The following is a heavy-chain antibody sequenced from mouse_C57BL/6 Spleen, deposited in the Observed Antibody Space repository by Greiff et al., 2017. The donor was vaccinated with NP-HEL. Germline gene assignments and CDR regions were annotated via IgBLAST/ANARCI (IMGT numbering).Heavy chain of an antibody. CDR1: GYTFTSYW. J-gene: IGHJ4*01. V-gene: IGHV1-52*01. D-gene: IGHD1-1*01. Sequence: QVQLKQPGAELVRPGSSVKLSCKASGYTFTSYWMHWVKQRPIQGLEWIGNIDPSDSETHYNQKFKDKATLTVDKSSSTAYMQLSSLTSEDSAVYYCARGTTVPYAMDYWVKEPQSPSPQ. CDR2: IDPSDSET. CDR3: ARGTTVPYAMDY.